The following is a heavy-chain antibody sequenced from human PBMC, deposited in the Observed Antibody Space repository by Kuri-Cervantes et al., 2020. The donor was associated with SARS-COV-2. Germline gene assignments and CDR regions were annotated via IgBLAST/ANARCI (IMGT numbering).Heavy chain of an antibody. CDR3: ARGDGVTGTDFGSNWFDP. CDR1: GGSISSGSYY. CDR2: IYTSGST. V-gene: IGHV4-61*02. D-gene: IGHD1-7*01. J-gene: IGHJ5*02. Sequence: LRLSCTVSGGSISSGSYYWSWIRQPAGKELEWIGRIYTSGSTNYNPSLKSRVTISVDTSKNRFSLKLSSVTAADTAVYYCARGDGVTGTDFGSNWFDPWGQGTLVTVSS.